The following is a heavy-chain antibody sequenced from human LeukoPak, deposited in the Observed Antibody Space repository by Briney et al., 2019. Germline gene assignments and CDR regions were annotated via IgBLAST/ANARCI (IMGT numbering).Heavy chain of an antibody. D-gene: IGHD2-15*01. J-gene: IGHJ4*02. CDR2: IIPIFGTA. CDR1: GYTFTSYY. CDR3: ATYCSGGSCQNRRDGYPMGY. V-gene: IGHV1-69*13. Sequence: SVKVSCKASGYTFTSYYIHWVRQAPGQGLEWMGGIIPIFGTANYAQKFQGRVTITADESTSTAYMELSSLRSEDTAVYYCATYCSGGSCQNRRDGYPMGYWGQGTLVTVSS.